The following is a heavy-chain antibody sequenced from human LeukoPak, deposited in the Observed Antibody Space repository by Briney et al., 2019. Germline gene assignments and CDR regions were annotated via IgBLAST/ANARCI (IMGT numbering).Heavy chain of an antibody. J-gene: IGHJ3*02. CDR1: GFXFSDSA. CDR3: TSTEGAFDI. Sequence: GGSLRLSCAASGFXFSDSAVHWVRQASGKGLEWVGRIRSKALTYATTYAASVKGRFTISRDDSTNTAYLQMNSLKTEDTAVYYCTSTEGAFDIWGQGTMVTVFS. V-gene: IGHV3-73*01. CDR2: IRSKALTYAT.